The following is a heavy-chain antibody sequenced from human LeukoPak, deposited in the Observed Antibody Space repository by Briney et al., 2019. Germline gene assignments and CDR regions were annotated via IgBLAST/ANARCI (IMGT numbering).Heavy chain of an antibody. Sequence: PSETLSLTCAVSGGSISSSNWWSWVRQPPGKGLEWIGEIYHSGSTNYNPSLKSRVTISVDKSENQFSLKLSSVTAADTAVYYCARDRGTWNDDGFDYWGQGTLVTVSS. CDR1: GGSISSSNW. V-gene: IGHV4-4*02. CDR2: IYHSGST. D-gene: IGHD1-1*01. J-gene: IGHJ4*02. CDR3: ARDRGTWNDDGFDY.